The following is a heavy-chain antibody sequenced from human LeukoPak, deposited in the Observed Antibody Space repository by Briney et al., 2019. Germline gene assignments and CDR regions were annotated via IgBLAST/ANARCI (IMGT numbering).Heavy chain of an antibody. CDR1: GGSISGYY. CDR2: INHSGST. Sequence: SETLSLTCAVYGGSISGYYWSWIRQPPGKGLEWIGEINHSGSTNYNPSLKSRVTISVDTSKNQFSLKLSSVTAADTAVYYCARAPILDYWGQGTLVTVSS. J-gene: IGHJ4*02. V-gene: IGHV4-34*01. D-gene: IGHD2-2*02. CDR3: ARAPILDY.